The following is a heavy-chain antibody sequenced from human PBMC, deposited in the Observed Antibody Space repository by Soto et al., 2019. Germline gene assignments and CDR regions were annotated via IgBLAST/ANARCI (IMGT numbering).Heavy chain of an antibody. D-gene: IGHD3-10*01. V-gene: IGHV3-21*01. J-gene: IGHJ6*02. Sequence: PGGSLRLSCEASCFILTTYTMNWVRQASGTGLEWVSSITSSSGHIYYVDSVKGPFTISRDNARNSLYPQMNSLQAEDTAVYYCVRERGLSSFYGMDVWGQGTTFTVSS. CDR1: CFILTTYT. CDR2: ITSSSGHI. CDR3: VRERGLSSFYGMDV.